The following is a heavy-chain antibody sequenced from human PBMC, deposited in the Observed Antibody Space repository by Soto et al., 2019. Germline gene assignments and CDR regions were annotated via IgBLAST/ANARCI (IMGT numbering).Heavy chain of an antibody. Sequence: PGESLKISCKGSGYSFTSYWIGWVRQMPGKGLEWMGIIYPGDSDTRYSPSFQGQVTISADKSISTAYLQWSSLKASDTAMYYCARRFAYPSGYYISGEFDIWGQGTMVTVSS. D-gene: IGHD3-3*01. CDR2: IYPGDSDT. V-gene: IGHV5-51*01. J-gene: IGHJ3*02. CDR1: GYSFTSYW. CDR3: ARRFAYPSGYYISGEFDI.